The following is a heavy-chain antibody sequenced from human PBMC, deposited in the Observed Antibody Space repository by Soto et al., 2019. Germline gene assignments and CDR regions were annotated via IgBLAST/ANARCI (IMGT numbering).Heavy chain of an antibody. J-gene: IGHJ6*03. D-gene: IGHD7-27*01. CDR2: ISSSSSVI. CDR1: GFILSDFS. Sequence: PEGSLILSCATSGFILSDFSMNWVRQAPGKGLEWVSYISSSSSVIDYADSVKGRFTVSRDNARNSLYLQMNSLRAEDTAVYYCARDLSWGSNWYYYMDVWGKGTTVTVSS. V-gene: IGHV3-48*01. CDR3: ARDLSWGSNWYYYMDV.